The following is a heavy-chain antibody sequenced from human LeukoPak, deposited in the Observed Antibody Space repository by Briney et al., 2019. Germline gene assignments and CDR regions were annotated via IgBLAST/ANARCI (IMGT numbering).Heavy chain of an antibody. D-gene: IGHD3-16*02. CDR1: GFPFSTYW. Sequence: GGSLRLSCAASGFPFSTYWMSWVRQAPGKGLEWVANIKKDGSEKYYVDSVKGRFTISRDNAKNSLYLQMNSLRAEDTAVYYCASQSSRLFPYWGQATMLSVSS. J-gene: IGHJ4*02. CDR2: IKKDGSEK. CDR3: ASQSSRLFPY. V-gene: IGHV3-7*05.